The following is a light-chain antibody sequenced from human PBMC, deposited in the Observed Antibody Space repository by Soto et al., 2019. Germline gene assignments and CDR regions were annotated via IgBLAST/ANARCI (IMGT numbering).Light chain of an antibody. J-gene: IGLJ1*01. CDR1: RGDVGGYDY. Sequence: QSVLTQPASVSGSPGQSIAISCTGTRGDVGGYDYVSWYQQHPDKAPKLMIYEVTKRPSWVSNRFSGSKSGNTASLTISGLQPEDEADYYCSSHTSGSTRVFGSGTKLTVL. CDR3: SSHTSGSTRV. V-gene: IGLV2-14*01. CDR2: EVT.